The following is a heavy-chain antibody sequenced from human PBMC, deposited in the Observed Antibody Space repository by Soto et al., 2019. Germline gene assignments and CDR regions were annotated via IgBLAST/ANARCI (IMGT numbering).Heavy chain of an antibody. V-gene: IGHV3-23*01. CDR1: GFTFSSYA. D-gene: IGHD3-22*01. Sequence: XGSLRLSCAASGFTFSSYAMSGVRQAPGKGLEWVSAISGSGGSTYYADSVKGRFTISRDNSKNTLYLQMNSLRAEDTAVYYCATDFRSSGYPNYWGQGTLVTVSS. CDR3: ATDFRSSGYPNY. CDR2: ISGSGGST. J-gene: IGHJ4*02.